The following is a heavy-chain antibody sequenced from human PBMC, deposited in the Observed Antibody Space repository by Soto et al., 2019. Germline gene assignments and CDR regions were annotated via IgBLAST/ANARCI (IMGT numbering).Heavy chain of an antibody. D-gene: IGHD1-20*01. J-gene: IGHJ5*02. CDR2: INHSGST. CDR1: GGSFSGYY. V-gene: IGHV4-34*01. CDR3: ASRRITQRAYNWFDP. Sequence: SETLSLTCAVYGGSFSGYYWSWIRQPPGKGLEWIGEINHSGSTNYNPSLKSRVTISVDTSKNQFSLKLSSVTAADTAVYYCASRRITQRAYNWFDPWGKGTLVTVAS.